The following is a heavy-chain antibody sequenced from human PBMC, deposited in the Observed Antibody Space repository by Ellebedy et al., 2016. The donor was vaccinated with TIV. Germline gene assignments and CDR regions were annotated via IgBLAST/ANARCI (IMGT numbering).Heavy chain of an antibody. CDR2: INPNSGGT. Sequence: ASVKVSCXASGYTFTGYYMHWVRQAPGQGLEWMGWINPNSGGTNYAQKFQGRVTMTRDTSISTAYMELSRLRSDDTAVYYCARVGSVAGIFARGWFDPWGQGTLVTVSS. CDR3: ARVGSVAGIFARGWFDP. V-gene: IGHV1-2*02. CDR1: GYTFTGYY. J-gene: IGHJ5*02. D-gene: IGHD6-19*01.